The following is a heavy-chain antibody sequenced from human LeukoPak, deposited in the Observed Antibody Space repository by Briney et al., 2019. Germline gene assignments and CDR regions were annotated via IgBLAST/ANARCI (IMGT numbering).Heavy chain of an antibody. V-gene: IGHV3-7*01. CDR3: AREGLVKVRGDLNWFDP. J-gene: IGHJ5*02. D-gene: IGHD3-10*01. CDR2: IKQDGTEK. CDR1: GVILSTYW. Sequence: QPGGSLRLSCAASGVILSTYWMSWVRQAPGKGLEWVADIKQDGTEKYYVDSVKGRFTISRDNAKNSLYLQMNSLRAEDTAVYYCAREGLVKVRGDLNWFDPWGQGTLVTVSS.